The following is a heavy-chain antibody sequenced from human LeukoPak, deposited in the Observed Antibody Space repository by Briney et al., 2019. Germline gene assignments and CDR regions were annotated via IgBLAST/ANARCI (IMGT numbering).Heavy chain of an antibody. CDR1: GFTFSRYW. CDR2: IDSDGSST. CDR3: ARDTLAVAGDFDY. J-gene: IGHJ4*02. Sequence: GRSLRLSCAASGFTFSRYWTHWVRHAPGKGLGWLSCIDSDGSSTLYADSVKGRFCISRDTAKSTLYLQINSQRAEDTAMYYCARDTLAVAGDFDYWGQGTLVTVSS. V-gene: IGHV3-74*01. D-gene: IGHD6-19*01.